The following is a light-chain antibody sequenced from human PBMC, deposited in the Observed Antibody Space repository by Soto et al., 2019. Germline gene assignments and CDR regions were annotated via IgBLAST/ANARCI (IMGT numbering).Light chain of an antibody. CDR3: SSYTSSSTL. CDR1: NSDVGGYNY. Sequence: QSALTQPASVSGSPGQSITISCTGTNSDVGGYNYVSWYQQHPGKAPKLMIYEVSNRPSGVSNRFSGSKSGNTASLTISGLQAEDEADYYCSSYTSSSTLLGTGTKLTVL. CDR2: EVS. V-gene: IGLV2-14*01. J-gene: IGLJ1*01.